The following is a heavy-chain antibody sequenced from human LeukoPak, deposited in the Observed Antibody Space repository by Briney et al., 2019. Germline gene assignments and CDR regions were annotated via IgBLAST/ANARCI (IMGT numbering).Heavy chain of an antibody. CDR2: IEQYGSEK. D-gene: IGHD6-13*01. Sequence: GGSLRLSCAASGFTFSSYWMSWVRQAPGKGLEWVANIEQYGSEKYYVDSVKGRFTISRDNAKNSLYLQMNSLSAEDTAVYYCARRRGSSWVFDYWGQGTLVTVSS. V-gene: IGHV3-7*01. CDR3: ARRRGSSWVFDY. J-gene: IGHJ4*02. CDR1: GFTFSSYW.